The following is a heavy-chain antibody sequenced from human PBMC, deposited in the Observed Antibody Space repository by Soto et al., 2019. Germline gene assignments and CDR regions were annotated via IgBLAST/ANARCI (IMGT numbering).Heavy chain of an antibody. V-gene: IGHV3-9*01. CDR2: INWNSGSI. D-gene: IGHD4-17*01. J-gene: IGHJ4*02. CDR3: AKDSVYGDYGGYFDY. CDR1: GFTFDDYA. Sequence: EVQLVESGGASVQPGRTLRLSGAASGFTFDDYAMHWVRQAPGQGLEGDSDINWNSGSIGYAESVKGRFTISRDNAKNSLYLQMNSLSAEDTALYYCAKDSVYGDYGGYFDYWGQGTVVTVGS.